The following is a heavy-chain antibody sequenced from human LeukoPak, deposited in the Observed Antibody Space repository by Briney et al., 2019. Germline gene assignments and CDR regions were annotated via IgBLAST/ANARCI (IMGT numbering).Heavy chain of an antibody. D-gene: IGHD6-13*01. CDR1: GFTFSTYA. CDR3: AKDHTSIWYEGGGNAFDI. CDR2: VSISGDST. J-gene: IGHJ3*02. V-gene: IGHV3-23*01. Sequence: GGSLRLSCAASGFTFSTYAMSWVRQAPGKGLEWVSAVSISGDSTYYADSVKGRFTISRDNSKNTLYLQMNSLRVEDTAVYYCAKDHTSIWYEGGGNAFDIWGQGTMVTVSS.